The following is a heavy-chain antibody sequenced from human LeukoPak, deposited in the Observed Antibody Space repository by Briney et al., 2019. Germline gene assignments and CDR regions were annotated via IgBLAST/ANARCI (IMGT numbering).Heavy chain of an antibody. V-gene: IGHV3-48*03. J-gene: IGHJ4*02. Sequence: GGSLRLSCAASGFTFSSYEMNWVRQAPGKGLEWVSYISSSGSTIYYADSVKGRFTISRDNAKNSLYLQMNSLRAEDTAVYYCARDYYDSSGYWIYYFDYWGQGTLVTVSS. D-gene: IGHD3-22*01. CDR3: ARDYYDSSGYWIYYFDY. CDR2: ISSSGSTI. CDR1: GFTFSSYE.